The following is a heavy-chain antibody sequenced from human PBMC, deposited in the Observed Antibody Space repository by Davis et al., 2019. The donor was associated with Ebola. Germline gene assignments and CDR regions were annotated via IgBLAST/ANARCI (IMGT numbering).Heavy chain of an antibody. D-gene: IGHD2-15*01. CDR2: INSNNGET. CDR1: SYNFIEYF. CDR3: ARVGRYCSGGSCYLWNYYFDY. J-gene: IGHJ4*02. V-gene: IGHV1-2*02. Sequence: ASVKVSCKASSYNFIEYFFHWFRQAPGQGLEWMGRINSNNGETNYAQKFQGRVTMTRDTSTSTVYMELSSLRSEDTAVYYCARVGRYCSGGSCYLWNYYFDYWGQGTLVTVSS.